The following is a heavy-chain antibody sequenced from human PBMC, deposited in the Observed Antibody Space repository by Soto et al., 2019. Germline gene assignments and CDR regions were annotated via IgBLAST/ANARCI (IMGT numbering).Heavy chain of an antibody. CDR2: ISGSGGST. J-gene: IGHJ4*02. D-gene: IGHD2-15*01. Sequence: GGSLRLSCAASGFTFSSYAMSWVRQAPGKGLEWVSAISGSGGSTYYADSVKGRFTISRDNSKNTLYLQMNSLRAEDTAVYYCAKTPGYCSGGSCYSIDYWGQGTLVTVSS. V-gene: IGHV3-23*01. CDR1: GFTFSSYA. CDR3: AKTPGYCSGGSCYSIDY.